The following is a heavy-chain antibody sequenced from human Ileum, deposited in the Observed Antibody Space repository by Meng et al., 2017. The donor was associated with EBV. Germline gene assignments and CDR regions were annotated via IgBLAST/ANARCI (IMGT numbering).Heavy chain of an antibody. D-gene: IGHD1-26*01. Sequence: QVQLPESGPGLVKPSETLSLTCTASGGSVSSAHSFWTWIRQPPGKGLEWIGYMSYSGSTNYSPPLESRVTISVDTSKNQFSLKLSSVTAADTAVYYCAGDPHSGSPHWGQGTLVTVSS. CDR2: MSYSGST. CDR1: GGSVSSAHSF. J-gene: IGHJ4*02. V-gene: IGHV4-61*01. CDR3: AGDPHSGSPH.